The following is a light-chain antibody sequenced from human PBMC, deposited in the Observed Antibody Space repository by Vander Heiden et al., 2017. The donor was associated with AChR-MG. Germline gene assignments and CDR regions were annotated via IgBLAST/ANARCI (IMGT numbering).Light chain of an antibody. J-gene: IGLJ2*01. CDR3: SSYTSSSTRV. V-gene: IGLV2-14*03. Sequence: QSALTQPASGSGAPGPSITISCTGTSSDVGGYNYVSWYQQHPGNAPKLIIYDVSNRPSGVSNRFSASKSGTTASLTISGLQAEDEADYYCSSYTSSSTRVFGGGTKLTVL. CDR1: SSDVGGYNY. CDR2: DVS.